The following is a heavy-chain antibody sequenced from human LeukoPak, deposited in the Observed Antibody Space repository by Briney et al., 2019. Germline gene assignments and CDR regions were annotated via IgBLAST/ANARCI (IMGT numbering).Heavy chain of an antibody. V-gene: IGHV3-23*01. CDR3: AKALLWFRELLDY. J-gene: IGHJ4*02. CDR2: ISGSGGST. D-gene: IGHD3-10*01. CDR1: GFSFSSYW. Sequence: PGGSPRLSCAASGFSFSSYWMHWVRQAPGKGLEWVSAISGSGGSTYYADSVKGRFTISRDNSKNTLYLQMNSLRAEDTAVYYCAKALLWFRELLDYWGQGTLVTVSS.